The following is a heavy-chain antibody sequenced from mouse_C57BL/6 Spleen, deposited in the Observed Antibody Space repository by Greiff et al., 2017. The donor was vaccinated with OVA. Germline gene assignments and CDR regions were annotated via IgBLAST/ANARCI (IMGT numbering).Heavy chain of an antibody. D-gene: IGHD1-1*01. CDR3: AREEYYYGSRVDY. Sequence: VQLQQSGPELVKPGASVKMSCKASGYTFTDYNMHWVKQSHGKSLEWIGYINPNNGGTSYNQKFKGKATLTVNKSSSTAYMELRSLTSEDSAVYYCAREEYYYGSRVDYWGQGTTLTVSS. J-gene: IGHJ2*01. CDR1: GYTFTDYN. V-gene: IGHV1-22*01. CDR2: INPNNGGT.